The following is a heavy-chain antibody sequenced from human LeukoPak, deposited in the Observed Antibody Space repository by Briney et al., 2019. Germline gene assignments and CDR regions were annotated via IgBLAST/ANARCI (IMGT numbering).Heavy chain of an antibody. J-gene: IGHJ4*02. CDR1: GGSISSSSYY. CDR2: IYYSGNT. CDR3: ARGTTPSDY. V-gene: IGHV4-39*07. D-gene: IGHD4-11*01. Sequence: KPSETLSLTCTVSGGSISSSSYYWGWIRQPPGKGLEWIGSIYYSGNTYYNPSLKSRVTISVDTSKNQFSLKLSSVTAADTAVYYCARGTTPSDYWGQGTLVTVSS.